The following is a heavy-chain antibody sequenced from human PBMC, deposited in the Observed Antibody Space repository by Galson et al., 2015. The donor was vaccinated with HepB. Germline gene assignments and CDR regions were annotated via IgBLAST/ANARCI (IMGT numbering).Heavy chain of an antibody. CDR1: GFTVSSNY. CDR2: IYSGGST. CDR3: ARVSSGDDAFDI. Sequence: FLRLSCAVSGFTVSSNYMSWVRQAPGKGLEWVSLIYSGGSTYYADSVKGRFTISRDNSKNTLYLQMNSLRIEDTAVYYCARVSSGDDAFDIWGQGTMVTVSS. D-gene: IGHD6-19*01. J-gene: IGHJ3*02. V-gene: IGHV3-66*02.